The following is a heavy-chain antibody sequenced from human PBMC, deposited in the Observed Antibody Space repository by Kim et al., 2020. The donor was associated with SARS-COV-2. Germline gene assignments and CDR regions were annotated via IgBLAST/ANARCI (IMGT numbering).Heavy chain of an antibody. V-gene: IGHV3-21*01. CDR1: GFTFSSYS. J-gene: IGHJ3*02. CDR2: ISSSSSYI. D-gene: IGHD3-10*01. Sequence: GGSLRLSCAASGFTFSSYSMNWVRQAPGKGLEWVSSISSSSSYIYYADSVKGRFTISRDNAKNSLYLQMNSLRAEDTAVYYCARDCLEPRITMVRGVIRRYDAFDIWGQGTMVTVSS. CDR3: ARDCLEPRITMVRGVIRRYDAFDI.